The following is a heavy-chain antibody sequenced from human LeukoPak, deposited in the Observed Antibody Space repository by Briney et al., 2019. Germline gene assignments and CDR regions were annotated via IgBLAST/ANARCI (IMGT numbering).Heavy chain of an antibody. CDR1: GGTFSSYA. Sequence: GASVKVSCKASGGTFSSYAISWVRQAPGQGLEWMGGIIPIFGTANYAQKFQGRVTITADESTSTAYMELSSLRSEDTAVYYCARVRGGGFPYYYYYMDVWGKGTTVTVSS. CDR2: IIPIFGTA. J-gene: IGHJ6*03. V-gene: IGHV1-69*01. CDR3: ARVRGGGFPYYYYYMDV. D-gene: IGHD2-15*01.